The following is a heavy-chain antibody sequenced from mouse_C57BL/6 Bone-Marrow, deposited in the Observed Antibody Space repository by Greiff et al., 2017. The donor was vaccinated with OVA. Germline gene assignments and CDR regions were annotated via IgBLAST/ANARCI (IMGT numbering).Heavy chain of an antibody. CDR1: GFSLTSYG. V-gene: IGHV2-9*01. CDR2: IWGGGST. J-gene: IGHJ1*03. D-gene: IGHD2-4*01. Sequence: VKLMESGPGLVAPSQSLSITCTVSGFSLTSYGVDWVRQPPGKGLEWLGVIWGGGSTNYNSDLMSRLRISKDNSKSQVCLTMNRLHTDDTAMYYCAKHGRMSTTDRYWYFDVWGTGTTVTVSS. CDR3: AKHGRMSTTDRYWYFDV.